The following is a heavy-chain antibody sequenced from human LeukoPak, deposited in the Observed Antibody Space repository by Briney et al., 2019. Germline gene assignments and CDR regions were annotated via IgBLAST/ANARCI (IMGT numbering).Heavy chain of an antibody. CDR1: GFTFSSYG. CDR2: ISYDGSNK. Sequence: PGRSLRLSCAASGFTFSSYGMRWVRQAPGKGLEWVAVISYDGSNKYYADSVKGRFTISRDNSKNTLYLQMNSLRAEDTAVYYCAKDHGDYYDSSGFPGGDAFDIWGQGTMVTVSS. D-gene: IGHD3-22*01. J-gene: IGHJ3*02. V-gene: IGHV3-30*18. CDR3: AKDHGDYYDSSGFPGGDAFDI.